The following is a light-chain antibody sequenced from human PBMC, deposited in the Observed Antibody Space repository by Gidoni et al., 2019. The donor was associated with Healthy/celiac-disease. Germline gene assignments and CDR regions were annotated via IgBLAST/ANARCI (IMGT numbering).Light chain of an antibody. V-gene: IGKV4-1*01. CDR2: WAS. Sequence: DIVMTQSTDSLAVSLGARTTINCKSSQSVLYSSNNKNYLAWYLQKPGQPPKLLIYWASTRASGVPDRFSGSGAGTDFTLTISSLQAEDVAVYYCQQYYSTRLTFGGGTKVEIK. J-gene: IGKJ4*01. CDR1: QSVLYSSNNKNY. CDR3: QQYYSTRLT.